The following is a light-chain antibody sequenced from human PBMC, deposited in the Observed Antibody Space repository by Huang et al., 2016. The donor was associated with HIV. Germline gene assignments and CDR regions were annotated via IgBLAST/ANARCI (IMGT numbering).Light chain of an antibody. CDR2: GAS. CDR3: HQYNDWPPWT. Sequence: EIVMTQSPATLSVSPGERAILLCRASQNIETNVAWYQQEPGQAPRLLIFGASTRATGISARFTGGGSETEFTLTINSVQSEDVAMYYCHQYNDWPPWTFGQGTRVEI. CDR1: QNIETN. J-gene: IGKJ1*01. V-gene: IGKV3-15*01.